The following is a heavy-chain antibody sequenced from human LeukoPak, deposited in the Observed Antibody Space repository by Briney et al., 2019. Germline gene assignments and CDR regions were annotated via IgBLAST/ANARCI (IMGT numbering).Heavy chain of an antibody. CDR2: ISTSGGST. J-gene: IGHJ4*02. Sequence: PGGSLRLSCAASGFTFSSYAMSWVRQAPGKGLEWVSAISTSGGSTYYADSVKGRFTISRDNSKNTLYLQMNSLSAEDTAAYYCAKRASPPYYFDYWGQGTLVTVSS. V-gene: IGHV3-23*01. CDR3: AKRASPPYYFDY. CDR1: GFTFSSYA.